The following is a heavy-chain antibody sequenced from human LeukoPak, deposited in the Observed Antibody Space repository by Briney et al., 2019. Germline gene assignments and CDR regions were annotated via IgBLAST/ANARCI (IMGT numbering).Heavy chain of an antibody. Sequence: EASVKVSCKASGYTFTGYYMHWVRQAPGQGLEWMGWINPNSGCTNYAQKFQRRVTMTRDTSISTAYMELSRLRSDDTAVYYCAREERNYYGSGSYAFDYWGQGTLVTVSS. V-gene: IGHV1-2*02. CDR1: GYTFTGYY. J-gene: IGHJ4*02. CDR2: INPNSGCT. CDR3: AREERNYYGSGSYAFDY. D-gene: IGHD3-10*01.